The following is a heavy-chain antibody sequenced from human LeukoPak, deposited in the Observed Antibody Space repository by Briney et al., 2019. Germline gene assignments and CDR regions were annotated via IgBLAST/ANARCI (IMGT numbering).Heavy chain of an antibody. CDR3: AREWLPAASLDV. J-gene: IGHJ6*02. V-gene: IGHV3-21*01. D-gene: IGHD2-2*01. Sequence: PGGSLRLSCAASGFTFSSYSMNWVRRAPGKGLEWVSSISSSSSYIYYADSVKCRFTISRDNAKNSLYLQMNSLRAEDTAVYYCAREWLPAASLDVWGQGTTVTVSS. CDR1: GFTFSSYS. CDR2: ISSSSSYI.